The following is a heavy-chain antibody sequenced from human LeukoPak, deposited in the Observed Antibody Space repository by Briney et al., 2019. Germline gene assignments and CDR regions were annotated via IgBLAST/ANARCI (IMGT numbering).Heavy chain of an antibody. CDR3: ARGLDYYDSSGPWYFDY. CDR1: GGSISSSSYY. CDR2: IYYSGST. Sequence: SETLSLTCTVSGGSISSSSYYWGWIRQPPGKGLEWIGSIYYSGSTYYNPSLKSRVTISVDTSKNQFSLKLSSVTAADTAVYCCARGLDYYDSSGPWYFDYWGQGTLVTVSS. D-gene: IGHD3-22*01. J-gene: IGHJ4*02. V-gene: IGHV4-39*01.